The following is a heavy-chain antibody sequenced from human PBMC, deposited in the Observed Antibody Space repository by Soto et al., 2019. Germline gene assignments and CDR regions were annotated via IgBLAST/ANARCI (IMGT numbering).Heavy chain of an antibody. CDR2: INPNAGSA. J-gene: IGHJ5*01. V-gene: IGHV1-46*01. Sequence: ASVKVSCKASGYTFTVYYIHWVRQAPGQGLEWMGIINPNAGSADYAQRFQGRVIMTRDKSSSTVYMELSSLRSEDTAVYFCARGGDIPSAPFDSWGRGTSVTVSS. CDR1: GYTFTVYY. D-gene: IGHD2-15*01. CDR3: ARGGDIPSAPFDS.